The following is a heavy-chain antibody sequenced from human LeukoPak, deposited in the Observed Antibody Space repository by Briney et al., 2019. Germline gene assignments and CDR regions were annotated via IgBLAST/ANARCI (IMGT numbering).Heavy chain of an antibody. CDR1: GSRFTTDW. D-gene: IGHD4-23*01. Sequence: GESLEISCQASGSRFTTDWSAWVRQMPGKGLGWIGIFSPGDSDTRYSPSFKGQVTMSADKSLRTASLQWSRLKASDTAIYYCARLHDYGGNKDAFNIWGQGTMVTVSS. CDR2: FSPGDSDT. J-gene: IGHJ3*02. CDR3: ARLHDYGGNKDAFNI. V-gene: IGHV5-51*01.